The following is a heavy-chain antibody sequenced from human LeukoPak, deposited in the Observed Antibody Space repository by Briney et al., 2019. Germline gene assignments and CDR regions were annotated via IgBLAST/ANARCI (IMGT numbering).Heavy chain of an antibody. CDR1: GGSISSSSYY. D-gene: IGHD3-22*01. CDR2: IYYSGST. Sequence: SETLSLTCTVSGGSISSSSYYWGWIRQPPGTGLEWLGSIYYSGSTYYNPSLKSRVTISVDTSKNQFSLKLSSVTAADTAVYYCARASYDSSGYCPFDYWGQGTLVTVSS. CDR3: ARASYDSSGYCPFDY. V-gene: IGHV4-39*01. J-gene: IGHJ4*02.